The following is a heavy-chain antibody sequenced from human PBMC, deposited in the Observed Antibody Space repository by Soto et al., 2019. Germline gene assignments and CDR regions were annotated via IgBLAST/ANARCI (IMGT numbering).Heavy chain of an antibody. D-gene: IGHD1-1*01. V-gene: IGHV1-69*06. CDR2: IIPIFGTA. CDR3: ASGMRGAGYYYDGMDV. Sequence: QVQLVQSGAEVKKPGSSVKVSCKASGGTFSSYAISWVRQAPGQGLEWMGGIIPIFGTANYAQKFQGRVTITADNSTSTAYMELSSLRSEDTAVYYCASGMRGAGYYYDGMDVWGQGTTVTVSS. CDR1: GGTFSSYA. J-gene: IGHJ6*02.